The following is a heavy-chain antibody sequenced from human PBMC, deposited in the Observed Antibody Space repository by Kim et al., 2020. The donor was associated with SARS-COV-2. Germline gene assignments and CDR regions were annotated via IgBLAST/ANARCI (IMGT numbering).Heavy chain of an antibody. J-gene: IGHJ4*02. Sequence: YYADSVKGRFTISRDNAKNSLYLQMNSLRAEDTAVYYCARLWFGELFTDYWGQGTLVTVSS. D-gene: IGHD3-10*01. CDR3: ARLWFGELFTDY. V-gene: IGHV3-48*04.